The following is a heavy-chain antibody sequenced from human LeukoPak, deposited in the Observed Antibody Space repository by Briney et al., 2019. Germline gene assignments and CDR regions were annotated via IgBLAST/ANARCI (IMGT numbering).Heavy chain of an antibody. CDR1: GYTFTGYY. D-gene: IGHD1-1*01. CDR2: INPNSGGT. V-gene: IGHV1-2*02. CDR3: ARAGLWSTTGEIDS. J-gene: IGHJ4*02. Sequence: ASVKVSCKASGYTFTGYYMHWVRQAPGQGLEWMGRINPNSGGTDYEQKFQGRVTMTRDTSISTAYVELSRLRSDDTALYYCARAGLWSTTGEIDSWGQGTLVTVSS.